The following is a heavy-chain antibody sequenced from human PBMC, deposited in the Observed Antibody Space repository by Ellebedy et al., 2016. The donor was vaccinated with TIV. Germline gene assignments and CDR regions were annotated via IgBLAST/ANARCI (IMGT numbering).Heavy chain of an antibody. CDR1: GFTFSHHN. CDR3: TINLLRGTLNFYYYGVDV. J-gene: IGHJ6*02. Sequence: GESLKISXAASGFTFSHHNMNWVRQAPGKGLEWVSTISSGSDYIYYAASVEGRFTISRDNAQKSLFLQMNSLRAEDTALYYCTINLLRGTLNFYYYGVDVWGQGTTVTVSS. D-gene: IGHD3-10*01. CDR2: ISSGSDYI. V-gene: IGHV3-21*01.